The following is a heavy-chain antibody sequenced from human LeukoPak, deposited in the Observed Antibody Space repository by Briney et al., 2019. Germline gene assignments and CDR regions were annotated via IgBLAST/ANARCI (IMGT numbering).Heavy chain of an antibody. D-gene: IGHD2-2*01. Sequence: SETLSLTCAVYGGSFSGYYWSWIRQPPGKGLEWIGGINHSGSTNYNPSLKSRVTISVDTSKNQFSLKLSSVTAADTAVYYCARGPLRTCSSTSCPRGWFDPWGQGTLVTVSS. CDR2: INHSGST. V-gene: IGHV4-34*01. J-gene: IGHJ5*02. CDR3: ARGPLRTCSSTSCPRGWFDP. CDR1: GGSFSGYY.